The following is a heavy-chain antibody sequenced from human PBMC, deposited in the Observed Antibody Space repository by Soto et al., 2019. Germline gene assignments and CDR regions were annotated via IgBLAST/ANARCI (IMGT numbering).Heavy chain of an antibody. V-gene: IGHV1-69*13. Sequence: SVKVSCKASGGTFSSYAISWVRQAPGQGLEWMGGIIPIFGTANYAQKFQGRVTITADESTSTAYMELSSLRSEDTAVYYCARPYNSGYPEAGTFDYWGQGSLVTVSS. CDR3: ARPYNSGYPEAGTFDY. J-gene: IGHJ4*02. D-gene: IGHD6-25*01. CDR2: IIPIFGTA. CDR1: GGTFSSYA.